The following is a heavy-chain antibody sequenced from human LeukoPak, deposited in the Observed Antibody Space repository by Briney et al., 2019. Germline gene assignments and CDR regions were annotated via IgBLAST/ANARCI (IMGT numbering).Heavy chain of an antibody. V-gene: IGHV1-18*01. CDR3: ARDTRLCVVPAADDYYYMDV. CDR1: GYTFTSYG. CDR2: ISAYNGNT. J-gene: IGHJ6*03. D-gene: IGHD2-2*01. Sequence: ASVKVSCKASGYTFTSYGISWVRQAPGQGLEWMGWISAYNGNTNYAQKLQGRVTMTTDTSTSTAYMELRSLRSDDTAVYYCARDTRLCVVPAADDYYYMDVWGKGTTVTVSS.